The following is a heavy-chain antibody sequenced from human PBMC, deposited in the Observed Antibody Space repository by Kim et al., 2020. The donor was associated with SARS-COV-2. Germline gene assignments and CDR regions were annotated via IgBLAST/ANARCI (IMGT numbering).Heavy chain of an antibody. D-gene: IGHD5-12*01. CDR2: ISQSVNA. CDR3: ARGSMVVATILARSRGMDV. J-gene: IGHJ6*02. CDR1: DVSFGLYY. V-gene: IGHV4-34*01. Sequence: SETLSLTCGVDDVSFGLYYWHWIRQFPGEGLEWIGEISQSVNANYNPSLKSRVTLSLDSSKKQVSLDLSSVTAADTAVYYCARGSMVVATILARSRGMDVWGQGTAVTVSS.